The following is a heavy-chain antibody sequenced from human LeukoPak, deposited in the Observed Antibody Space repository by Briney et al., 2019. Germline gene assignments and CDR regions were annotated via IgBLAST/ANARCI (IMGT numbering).Heavy chain of an antibody. V-gene: IGHV4-4*07. CDR1: GGSMSSYY. D-gene: IGHD3-22*01. CDR3: ARTLHDYYDSSGYYFDY. Sequence: SETLSLTCTVSGGSMSSYYRSWIRQPAGKGLEWIGRIYTSGSTNYNPSLKSRVTMSVDTSKNQFSLKLSSVTAADTAVYYCARTLHDYYDSSGYYFDYWGQGTLVTVSS. CDR2: IYTSGST. J-gene: IGHJ4*02.